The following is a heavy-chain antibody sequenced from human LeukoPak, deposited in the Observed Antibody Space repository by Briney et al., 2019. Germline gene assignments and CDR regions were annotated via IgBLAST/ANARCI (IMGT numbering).Heavy chain of an antibody. Sequence: SETLSLTCTVSGGSISSGSYFWGWIRQPQGKGLEWIGTIDYSGSTYHNPSLKGRVSISVDTSKNQFSLKVSSVTAADTAMYYCARRSGSGDSRRPFDYWGQGTLVTVSS. D-gene: IGHD4-17*01. CDR2: IDYSGST. CDR1: GGSISSGSYF. V-gene: IGHV4-39*01. J-gene: IGHJ4*02. CDR3: ARRSGSGDSRRPFDY.